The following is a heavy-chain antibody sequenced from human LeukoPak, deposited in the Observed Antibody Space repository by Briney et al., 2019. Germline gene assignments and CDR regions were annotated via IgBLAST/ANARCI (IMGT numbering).Heavy chain of an antibody. Sequence: PSETLSLTCTVSGYSISSGYYWGWIRQPPGKGLEWIGSIYHSGSTYYNPSLKSRVTISVDTSKNQFSLKLSSVTAADTAVYYCARRPRNSGIYVGPPGLDYWGQGTLVTVSS. J-gene: IGHJ4*02. D-gene: IGHD1-26*01. V-gene: IGHV4-38-2*02. CDR3: ARRPRNSGIYVGPPGLDY. CDR2: IYHSGST. CDR1: GYSISSGYY.